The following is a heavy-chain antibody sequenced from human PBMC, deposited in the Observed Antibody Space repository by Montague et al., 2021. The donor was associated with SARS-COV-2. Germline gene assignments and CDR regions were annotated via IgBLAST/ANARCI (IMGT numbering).Heavy chain of an antibody. Sequence: SETLSLTCAVYGGSFSGYYWSWIRQPPGKGPEWIGEINHSGSTNYNPSLKSRVTISVDTSKNQFSLKLSSVTAADTAVYYCARKGLHSSSWYYYYGMDVWGQGTTVTVSS. CDR3: ARKGLHSSSWYYYYGMDV. D-gene: IGHD6-13*01. CDR1: GGSFSGYY. V-gene: IGHV4-34*01. CDR2: INHSGST. J-gene: IGHJ6*02.